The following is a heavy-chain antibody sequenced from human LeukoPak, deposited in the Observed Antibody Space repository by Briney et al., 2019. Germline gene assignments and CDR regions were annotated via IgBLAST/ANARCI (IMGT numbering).Heavy chain of an antibody. J-gene: IGHJ4*02. CDR2: IIPILGIA. CDR1: GCTFSSYA. D-gene: IGHD5-18*01. Sequence: ASVKVSCKASGCTFSSYAISWVRQAPGQGLEWMGMIIPILGIANYAQKFQGRVIITADKSTSTAYMELSSLRSEDTAVYYCARIAQINTAMVTWGLDYWGQGTLVTVSS. CDR3: ARIAQINTAMVTWGLDY. V-gene: IGHV1-69*04.